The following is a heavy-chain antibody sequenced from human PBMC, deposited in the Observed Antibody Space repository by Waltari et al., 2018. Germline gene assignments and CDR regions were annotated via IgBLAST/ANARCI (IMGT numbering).Heavy chain of an antibody. CDR2: ISSGGSTI. D-gene: IGHD2-21*01. CDR3: ASLEGTTVIGGY. J-gene: IGHJ4*02. V-gene: IGHV3-48*04. Sequence: EVQLVESGGGLVQSGGSLRLSCTASGFSFSNYDMNWVRQAPGKGLEWFSYISSGGSTIYYADSMKGRFTVSRDNAKNSVHLQMNSLRAGDTAMYYCASLEGTTVIGGYWGQGTLVTVSS. CDR1: GFSFSNYD.